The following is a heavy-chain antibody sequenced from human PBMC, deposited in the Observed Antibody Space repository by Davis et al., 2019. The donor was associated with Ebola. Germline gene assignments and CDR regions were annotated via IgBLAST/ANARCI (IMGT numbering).Heavy chain of an antibody. CDR3: ARFLEWSYYYYGMDV. CDR1: GYTFTSYA. CDR2: INAGNGNT. D-gene: IGHD3-3*01. Sequence: ASVKVSCKASGYTFTSYAMHWVRQAPGQRLEWMGWINAGNGNTKYSQKFQGRVTITRDTSASTAYMELSSLRSEDTAVYYCARFLEWSYYYYGMDVWGQGTTVTVSS. J-gene: IGHJ6*02. V-gene: IGHV1-3*01.